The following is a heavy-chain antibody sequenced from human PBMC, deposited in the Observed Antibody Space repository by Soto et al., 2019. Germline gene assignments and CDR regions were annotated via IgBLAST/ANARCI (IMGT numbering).Heavy chain of an antibody. Sequence: SETLSLTCTVSGGSISSGGYYWSWIRQHPGKGLEWIGYIYYSGRTYYNPSLKSRVTISVDTPKNQFSLKLSSVTAADTAVYYCVRGGGGPFDPWGQGTLVTVSS. CDR3: VRGGGGPFDP. V-gene: IGHV4-31*03. CDR2: IYYSGRT. J-gene: IGHJ5*02. D-gene: IGHD2-15*01. CDR1: GGSISSGGYY.